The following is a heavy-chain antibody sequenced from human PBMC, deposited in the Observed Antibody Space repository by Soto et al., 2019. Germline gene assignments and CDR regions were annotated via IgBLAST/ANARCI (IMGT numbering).Heavy chain of an antibody. CDR3: AKGWRECGSTPCYSWFDF. V-gene: IGHV1-3*04. CDR2: INTGNGNT. D-gene: IGHD2-2*01. Sequence: QVQLVQSGAEVKKPGASVKVSCKTSGYTFTSNAIHWVRQAPGQRLEWMGWINTGNGNTKYSEKFQGRVTITRDTSASTAYMDLSSLRSEDTAVYYCAKGWRECGSTPCYSWFDFWGQGTPVTVSS. CDR1: GYTFTSNA. J-gene: IGHJ5*01.